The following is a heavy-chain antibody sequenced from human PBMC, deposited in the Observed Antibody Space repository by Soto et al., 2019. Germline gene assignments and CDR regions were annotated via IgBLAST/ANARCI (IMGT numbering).Heavy chain of an antibody. CDR3: AYISKPFDY. CDR2: ISSSSSYI. D-gene: IGHD6-13*01. CDR1: GFTFSRYS. Sequence: EVQLVESGGGLVKPGGSLRLSCAASGFTFSRYSMHWVRQAPGKGLEWVSSISSSSSYIDYADSVKGRFTISRDNAKNSLYLQMNSLRAEDTAVYYCAYISKPFDYWGQGTLVTVSS. V-gene: IGHV3-21*01. J-gene: IGHJ4*02.